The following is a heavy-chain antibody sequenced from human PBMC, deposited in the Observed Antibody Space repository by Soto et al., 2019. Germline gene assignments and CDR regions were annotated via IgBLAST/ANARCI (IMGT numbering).Heavy chain of an antibody. D-gene: IGHD1-26*01. CDR1: GFTFSSYG. V-gene: IGHV3-30*18. CDR3: AKEEWELLPDY. J-gene: IGHJ4*02. Sequence: QVQLVESGGGVVQPGRSLRLSCAASGFTFSSYGMHWVRQAPGKGLEWVAVISYDGSNKYYADSVKGRFTISRDNSKNTLYLQMNSLRAEDTAVYYCAKEEWELLPDYWGQGTLVTVSS. CDR2: ISYDGSNK.